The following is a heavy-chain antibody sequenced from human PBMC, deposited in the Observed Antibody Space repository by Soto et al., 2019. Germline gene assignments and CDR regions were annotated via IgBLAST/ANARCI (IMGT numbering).Heavy chain of an antibody. V-gene: IGHV3-33*01. J-gene: IGHJ5*02. Sequence: QVQLVESGGGVVQPGRSLRLSCAASGCTFSSYGMHWVRQAPGKGLEWVAVIWYDGSNKYYADSVKGRFTISRDNSKNTLYLQMNSLRAEDTAVYYCSRAPYYYDSSGYSNWFDPWGQGTLVTVSS. CDR1: GCTFSSYG. CDR2: IWYDGSNK. CDR3: SRAPYYYDSSGYSNWFDP. D-gene: IGHD3-22*01.